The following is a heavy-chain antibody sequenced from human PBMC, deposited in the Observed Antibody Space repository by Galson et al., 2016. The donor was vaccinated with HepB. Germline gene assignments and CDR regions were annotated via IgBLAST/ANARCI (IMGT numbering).Heavy chain of an antibody. CDR3: VRILFGFQGMDV. J-gene: IGHJ6*02. D-gene: IGHD3-10*01. CDR1: GDSVSGTNW. Sequence: SETLSLTCAVSGDSVSGTNWWGWVRQPPGQGLEFIGEISRRESPNYSPSLKSRVTMSVDKSKNQFSLMLTSVTAADAAVYYCVRILFGFQGMDVWGQGTTVTVSS. V-gene: IGHV4-4*02. CDR2: ISRRESP.